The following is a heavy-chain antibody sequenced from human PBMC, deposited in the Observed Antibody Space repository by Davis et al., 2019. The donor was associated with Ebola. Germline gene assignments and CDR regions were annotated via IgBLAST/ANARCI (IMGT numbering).Heavy chain of an antibody. D-gene: IGHD4-17*01. CDR1: GFTLSSYR. CDR2: ISSTGSTI. CDR3: TRDSGDSSFDY. Sequence: GGSLRLSCAASGFTLSSYRMNWVRQAPGKGLEWISDISSTGSTIYYADSVKGRFTISRDNAKNSLDLQMNSLRDDDTAMYYCTRDSGDSSFDYWGQGTLVTVSS. J-gene: IGHJ4*02. V-gene: IGHV3-48*02.